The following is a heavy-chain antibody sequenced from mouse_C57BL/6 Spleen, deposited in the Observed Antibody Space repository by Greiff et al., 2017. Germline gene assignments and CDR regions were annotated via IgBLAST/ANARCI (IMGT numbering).Heavy chain of an antibody. CDR3: TRRQAGQALWCGY. CDR1: GYTFTSYW. Sequence: VQLKQSGTVLARPGASVKMSCTTSGYTFTSYWLHWVNQRPGQGLDWIGAIYPGNSETSYNQKFKGKAQLTAVTSASTAYLQLSSLTNEDSAVYYCTRRQAGQALWCGYWGQGTRVTVAA. J-gene: IGHJ3*01. CDR2: IYPGNSET. V-gene: IGHV1-5*01. D-gene: IGHD3-2*02.